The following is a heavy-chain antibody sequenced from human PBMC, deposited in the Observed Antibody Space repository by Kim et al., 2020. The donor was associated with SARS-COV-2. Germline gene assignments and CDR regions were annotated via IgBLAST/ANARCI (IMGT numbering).Heavy chain of an antibody. D-gene: IGHD6-19*01. CDR3: ARDGGGIAVAGTVHYYYYYGMDV. CDR1: GYTFTGYY. V-gene: IGHV1-2*02. Sequence: ASVKVSCKASGYTFTGYYMHWVRQAPGQGLEWMGWINPNSGGTNYAQKFQGRVTMTRDTSISTAYMELSRLRSDDTAVYYCARDGGGIAVAGTVHYYYYYGMDVWGQGTTVTVSS. J-gene: IGHJ6*02. CDR2: INPNSGGT.